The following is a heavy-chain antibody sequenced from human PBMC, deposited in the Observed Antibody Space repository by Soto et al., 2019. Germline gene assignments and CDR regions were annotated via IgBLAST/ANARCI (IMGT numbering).Heavy chain of an antibody. D-gene: IGHD5-18*01. CDR3: ARISSLDPYGYVHGGLDA. CDR2: SYHSDNT. Sequence: PSETLSLTCSVSGCSIRSYYWSWIRQSPEKGLEWIEYSYHSDNTNYTPSPKSRVSTSVDTTTNQRSLSKRSVTAADTAVYFCARISSLDPYGYVHGGLDAGGQGTTFTFS. CDR1: GCSIRSYY. J-gene: IGHJ6*02. V-gene: IGHV4-59*01.